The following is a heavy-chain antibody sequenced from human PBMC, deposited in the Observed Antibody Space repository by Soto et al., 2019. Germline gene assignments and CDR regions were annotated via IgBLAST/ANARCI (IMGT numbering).Heavy chain of an antibody. CDR1: GGTFSSYT. CDR3: ASPVVGVKNYYYMDV. CDR2: IIPILGIA. Sequence: ASVKVSCKASGGTFSSYTISWVRQAPGQGLEWMGRIIPILGIANYAQKFQGRVTITADKSTSTAYMELSSLRSEDTAVYYCASPVVGVKNYYYMDVWGKGTTVTVSS. V-gene: IGHV1-69*02. J-gene: IGHJ6*03.